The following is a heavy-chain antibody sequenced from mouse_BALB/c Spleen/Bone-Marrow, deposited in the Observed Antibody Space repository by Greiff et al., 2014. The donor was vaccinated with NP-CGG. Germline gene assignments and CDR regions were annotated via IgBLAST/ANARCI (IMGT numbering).Heavy chain of an antibody. J-gene: IGHJ1*01. Sequence: QVQLKESGAELVKPGASVKLSCKASGYTFTSYYMYWVKQRPGQGLEWNGEINPSNGGTNFNEKFKSKATLTVDKSSNTAYVQLSSLTSEDSAVYHCTRSNYGYWFFDVWGAGTTVTVSS. D-gene: IGHD1-1*01. CDR2: INPSNGGT. V-gene: IGHV1S81*02. CDR1: GYTFTSYY. CDR3: TRSNYGYWFFDV.